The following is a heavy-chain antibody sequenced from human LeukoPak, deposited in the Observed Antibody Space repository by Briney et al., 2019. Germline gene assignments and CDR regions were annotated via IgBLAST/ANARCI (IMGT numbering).Heavy chain of an antibody. CDR2: ISGSGGST. D-gene: IGHD3-10*01. CDR3: ASVYGSGSYSRYY. J-gene: IGHJ4*02. Sequence: GGSLRLSCAASGFTFSSYAMSWVRQAPGKGLEWVSAISGSGGSTYYADSVKGRFTISRDNSKNTLYLQMNSLRAEDTAVYYCASVYGSGSYSRYYWGRGTLVTVSS. CDR1: GFTFSSYA. V-gene: IGHV3-23*01.